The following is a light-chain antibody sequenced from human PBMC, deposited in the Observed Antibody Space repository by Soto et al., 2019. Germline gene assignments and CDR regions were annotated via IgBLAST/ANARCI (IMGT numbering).Light chain of an antibody. Sequence: EIVMTQSPATLSVSPGEGATLSCRASQSVSNKLVWYQHKPGQAPRLLISGASTRATGIPARFSGSGSGTEFTLTISSLQSEDSAFYYCQQYDDWPGLTFGGGTKVEIK. V-gene: IGKV3-15*01. CDR1: QSVSNK. CDR3: QQYDDWPGLT. J-gene: IGKJ4*01. CDR2: GAS.